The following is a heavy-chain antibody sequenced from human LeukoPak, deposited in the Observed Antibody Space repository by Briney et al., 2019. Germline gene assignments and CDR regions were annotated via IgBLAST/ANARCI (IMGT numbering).Heavy chain of an antibody. CDR3: AKCSGTYAYDVFDI. Sequence: GGSLRLSCAASGFTFSNYAMTWVRQAPGKGLEWVAGISGSGGSVYYADSVKGLFTISRDNPRKTLYLQMNSLRAEDTAVYCCAKCSGTYAYDVFDIWGQGTTVTVSS. V-gene: IGHV3-23*01. J-gene: IGHJ3*02. D-gene: IGHD3-10*02. CDR1: GFTFSNYA. CDR2: ISGSGGSV.